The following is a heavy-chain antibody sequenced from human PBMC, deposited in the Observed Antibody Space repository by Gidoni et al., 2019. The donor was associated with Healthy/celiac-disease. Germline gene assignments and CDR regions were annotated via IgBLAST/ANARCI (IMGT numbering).Heavy chain of an antibody. J-gene: IGHJ4*02. Sequence: QVQLVESGGGVVQPGRSLRLSCAASGFTFSSYAMHWVRQEPGKGLEWVAVISYDGSNKYYADSVKGRFTISRDNSKNTLYLQMNSLKAEDTAVYYCARDNDYGDILDYWGQGTLVTVSS. D-gene: IGHD4-17*01. CDR3: ARDNDYGDILDY. V-gene: IGHV3-30-3*01. CDR1: GFTFSSYA. CDR2: ISYDGSNK.